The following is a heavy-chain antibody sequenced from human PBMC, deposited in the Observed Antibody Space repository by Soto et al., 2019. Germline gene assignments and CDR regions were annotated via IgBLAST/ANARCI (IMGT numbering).Heavy chain of an antibody. CDR3: ARGFLDREANNYFDY. CDR2: ISAYNGNT. D-gene: IGHD3-3*01. V-gene: IGHV1-18*01. J-gene: IGHJ4*02. Sequence: QVQLVQSGAEVKKPGASVKVSCKASGYTFTSYGISWVRQAPGQGLEWMGWISAYNGNTNYAQKLQGRVTMTTDTSTSTACMELRSLRSDDTAVSYCARGFLDREANNYFDYWGQGTLVTVSS. CDR1: GYTFTSYG.